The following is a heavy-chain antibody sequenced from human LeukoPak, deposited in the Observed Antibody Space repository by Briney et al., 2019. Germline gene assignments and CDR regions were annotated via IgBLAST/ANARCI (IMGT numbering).Heavy chain of an antibody. J-gene: IGHJ3*02. CDR3: ARPAMVRGVIQTAFDI. D-gene: IGHD3-10*01. CDR2: MYYSGST. CDR1: GGSISSYY. Sequence: SETLSLTCTVSGGSISSYYWSWIRQPPGKGLEWIGSMYYSGSTNYNPSLKSRVTISVDTSKSQFSLKLSSVTAADTAVYYCARPAMVRGVIQTAFDIWGQGTMVTVSS. V-gene: IGHV4-59*01.